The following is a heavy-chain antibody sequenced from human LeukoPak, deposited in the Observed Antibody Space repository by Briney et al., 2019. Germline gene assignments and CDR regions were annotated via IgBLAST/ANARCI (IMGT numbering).Heavy chain of an antibody. CDR1: GFIFRTFG. Sequence: GGSLRLSCAASGFIFRTFGMHWVRRAPGKGLQWVASIWYDESNKYYADSVKGRFTISRDNFKNTLYLQMDSLRAEDTAMYYCARARDNYDESGHSALDHWGQGTLVTVSS. J-gene: IGHJ4*02. CDR2: IWYDESNK. V-gene: IGHV3-33*01. D-gene: IGHD3-22*01. CDR3: ARARDNYDESGHSALDH.